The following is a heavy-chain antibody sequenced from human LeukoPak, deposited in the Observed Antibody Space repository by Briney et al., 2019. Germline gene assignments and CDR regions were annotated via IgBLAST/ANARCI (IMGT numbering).Heavy chain of an antibody. V-gene: IGHV3-7*01. Sequence: GGSLRLSCAASGFTFSSYWMSWVRQAPGKGLEWVANIKQDGSEKYYVDSVKGRFTISRDNAKNSLYLQMNSLRAEDTAVYYCAKDTKGRTMVRGVISHFDYWGQGTLVTVSS. J-gene: IGHJ4*02. CDR3: AKDTKGRTMVRGVISHFDY. CDR1: GFTFSSYW. D-gene: IGHD3-10*01. CDR2: IKQDGSEK.